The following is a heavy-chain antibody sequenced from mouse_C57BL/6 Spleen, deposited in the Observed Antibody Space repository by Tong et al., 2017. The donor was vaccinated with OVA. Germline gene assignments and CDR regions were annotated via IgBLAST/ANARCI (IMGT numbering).Heavy chain of an antibody. D-gene: IGHD1-1*01. J-gene: IGHJ2*01. CDR2: ISSGGDYI. Sequence: EVQLQESGEGLVKPGGSLKLSCAASGFTFSSYAMSWVRQTPEKKLEWVAYISSGGDYIYYADTVKGRFTISRDNARNTLYLQMSSLKSEDTAMYYCTREGTTVVAMDYWGQGTTLTVSS. CDR3: TREGTTVVAMDY. CDR1: GFTFSSYA. V-gene: IGHV5-9-1*02.